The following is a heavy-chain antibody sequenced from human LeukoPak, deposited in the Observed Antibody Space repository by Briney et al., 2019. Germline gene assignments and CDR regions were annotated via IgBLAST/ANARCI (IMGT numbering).Heavy chain of an antibody. V-gene: IGHV4-34*01. CDR1: GGSFSNYY. CDR2: INHSGST. Sequence: SETLSLACAVYGGSFSNYYWSWIRQPAGKGLEWIGEINHSGSTNYSPSLKSRVTISVDTSKNQFSLKLSSVTAADTTVYYCARGGRSYSSGRFDPWGQGTLVTVSS. J-gene: IGHJ5*02. D-gene: IGHD6-19*01. CDR3: ARGGRSYSSGRFDP.